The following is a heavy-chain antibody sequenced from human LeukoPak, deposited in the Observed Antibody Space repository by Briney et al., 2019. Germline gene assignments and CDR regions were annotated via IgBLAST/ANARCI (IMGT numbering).Heavy chain of an antibody. D-gene: IGHD5-24*01. CDR3: AGTDGYNNYYFDY. CDR2: IYYSGST. J-gene: IGHJ4*02. Sequence: SETLSLTCTVSGGSISSYYWSWIRQPPGKGLEWIGYIYYSGSTIYNPSLKSRVTMSVDTSKNQFSLKLSSVTAADTAVYYCAGTDGYNNYYFDYWGQGTLVTVSS. V-gene: IGHV4-59*08. CDR1: GGSISSYY.